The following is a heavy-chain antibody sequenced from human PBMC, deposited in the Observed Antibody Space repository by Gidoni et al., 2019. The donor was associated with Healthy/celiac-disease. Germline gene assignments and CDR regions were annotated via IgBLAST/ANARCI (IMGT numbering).Heavy chain of an antibody. D-gene: IGHD6-19*01. CDR2: ISGSGGST. CDR1: GFTFSSYA. CDR3: AKCGSGWYYYFDY. Sequence: EVQLLEAGGGLVQPGGSRRVSCAAAGFTFSSYAMSWVRQAPGKGLEWVSAISGSGGSTYYADSVKGRFTISRDNSKNTLYLQMNSLRAEDTAVYYCAKCGSGWYYYFDYWGQGTLVTVSS. J-gene: IGHJ4*02. V-gene: IGHV3-23*01.